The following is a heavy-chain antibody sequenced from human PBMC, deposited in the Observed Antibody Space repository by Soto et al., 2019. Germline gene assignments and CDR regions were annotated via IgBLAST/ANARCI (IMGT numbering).Heavy chain of an antibody. CDR1: GGSISSGGYY. J-gene: IGHJ4*02. Sequence: PSETLSLTCTVSGGSISSGGYYWSWIRQHPGKGLEWIGYIYYSGSTYYNPSLKSRVTISVDTSKNQFSLKLSSVTAADTAVYYCARKIRELQRGYFDYWGQGTLVTVSS. D-gene: IGHD1-7*01. CDR2: IYYSGST. V-gene: IGHV4-31*03. CDR3: ARKIRELQRGYFDY.